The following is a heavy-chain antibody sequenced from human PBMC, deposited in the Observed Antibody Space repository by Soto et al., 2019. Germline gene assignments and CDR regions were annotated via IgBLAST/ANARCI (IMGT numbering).Heavy chain of an antibody. Sequence: ASVKVSCKASGYTFTVYYMHWVRQAPGQGLEWMGWINPNSGGTNYAQKFQGWVTMTRDTSISTAYMELSRLRSDDAAVYYCARDWWDTAIVGRWSRSWFDPWGQGNLVTVSS. CDR2: INPNSGGT. CDR3: ARDWWDTAIVGRWSRSWFDP. CDR1: GYTFTVYY. D-gene: IGHD5-18*01. V-gene: IGHV1-2*04. J-gene: IGHJ5*02.